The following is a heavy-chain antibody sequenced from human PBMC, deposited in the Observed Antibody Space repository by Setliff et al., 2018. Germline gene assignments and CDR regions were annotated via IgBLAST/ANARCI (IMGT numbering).Heavy chain of an antibody. Sequence: ASVKVSCKASGNTFTGYYIHRLRQAPGQGLEWMGCINPNSGDTTFAQKFQGRVTITRDTSSSTDYMDLSRLTSDDTAVYYCAREVLSTVVAWDYWGRGTLVTVSS. J-gene: IGHJ4*02. CDR2: INPNSGDT. CDR3: AREVLSTVVAWDY. CDR1: GNTFTGYY. V-gene: IGHV1-2*02. D-gene: IGHD4-17*01.